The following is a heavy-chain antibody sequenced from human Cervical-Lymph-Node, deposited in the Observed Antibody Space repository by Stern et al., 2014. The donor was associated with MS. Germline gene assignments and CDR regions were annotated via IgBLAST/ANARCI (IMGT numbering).Heavy chain of an antibody. Sequence: DQLVESGAEVKKPGASVKVSCKASGYTFTGYHMHWVRQVPGQGLEWMGRINPGSGGTNYAQKFQGRVTMTRDTSINTAYMELSRLSSDDTAVYYCASWWELLLRSVVDAFDIWGRGTMVTVSS. V-gene: IGHV1-2*06. CDR3: ASWWELLLRSVVDAFDI. CDR2: INPGSGGT. CDR1: GYTFTGYH. J-gene: IGHJ3*02. D-gene: IGHD1-26*01.